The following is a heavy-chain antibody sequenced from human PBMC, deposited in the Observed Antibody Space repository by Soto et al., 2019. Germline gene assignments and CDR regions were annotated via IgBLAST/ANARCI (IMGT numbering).Heavy chain of an antibody. D-gene: IGHD3-16*02. CDR1: GFTFSDYY. CDR2: ISSSGSTI. Sequence: GGSLRLSXAASGFTFSDYYMSWIRQAPGKGLEWVSYISSSGSTIYYADSVKGRFTISRDNAKNSLYLQMNSLRAEDAAVYYCARDRFYRVGRHPSTDVWGQGTTVTVSS. V-gene: IGHV3-11*01. CDR3: ARDRFYRVGRHPSTDV. J-gene: IGHJ6*02.